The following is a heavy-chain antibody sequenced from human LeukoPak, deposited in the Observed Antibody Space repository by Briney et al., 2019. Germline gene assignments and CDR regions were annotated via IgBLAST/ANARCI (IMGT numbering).Heavy chain of an antibody. V-gene: IGHV4-34*01. J-gene: IGHJ6*02. CDR1: GGSFTDYH. D-gene: IGHD4-11*01. CDR2: IDRRGST. Sequence: SETLSLTCAVYGGSFTDYHWSWIRQPPGKGPEFIGEIDRRGSTSYNPSLKSRVAISVDTSKNQFSLNVRSVTAADTAVYYCARISEGIVTTRDDYYYYGMDVWGQGTTVTVSS. CDR3: ARISEGIVTTRDDYYYYGMDV.